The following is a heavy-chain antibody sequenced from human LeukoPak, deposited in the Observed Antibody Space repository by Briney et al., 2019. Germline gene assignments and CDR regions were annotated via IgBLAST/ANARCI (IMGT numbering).Heavy chain of an antibody. V-gene: IGHV3-23*01. D-gene: IGHD1-14*01. J-gene: IGHJ4*02. CDR3: AKDSASGTGHFDY. CDR2: ISGSGGST. Sequence: HPGGSLRLSCAASGFTFSSYAMSWVRQAPGKGLEWVSAISGSGGSTYYADSVKGRFTISRDNSKNTLYLQMNSLRAEDTAVYYCAKDSASGTGHFDYWGQGTLVTVSS. CDR1: GFTFSSYA.